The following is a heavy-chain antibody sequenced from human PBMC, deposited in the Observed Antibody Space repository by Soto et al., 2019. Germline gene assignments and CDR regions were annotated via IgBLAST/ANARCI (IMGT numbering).Heavy chain of an antibody. CDR1: GGFIGSGDYY. CDR3: ARAPYRGTNSRGAFDV. V-gene: IGHV4-30-4*01. Sequence: SETLSLTCTVSGGFIGSGDYYWILIRQPPGKGLEWIGYIYYSGRTYYNPSLESRVTITVDISKNQFSLNLNTVTAADTAVYYCARAPYRGTNSRGAFDVWGQGTLVTVSS. CDR2: IYYSGRT. J-gene: IGHJ3*01. D-gene: IGHD2-8*01.